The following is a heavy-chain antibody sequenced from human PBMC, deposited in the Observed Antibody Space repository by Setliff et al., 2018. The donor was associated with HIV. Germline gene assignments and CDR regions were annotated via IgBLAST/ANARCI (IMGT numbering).Heavy chain of an antibody. CDR3: ARDRTCSGGSCYGT. CDR1: GFTVISKS. Sequence: GGSLRLSCVASGFTVISKSMSWVRQAPGKGLEWVSVIYSGGSTYYADSVKGRFTISRDNSKNTLYLQMNSLRAEDTAVYYCARDRTCSGGSCYGTWGQGTMVTVSS. V-gene: IGHV3-53*01. J-gene: IGHJ5*02. D-gene: IGHD2-15*01. CDR2: IYSGGST.